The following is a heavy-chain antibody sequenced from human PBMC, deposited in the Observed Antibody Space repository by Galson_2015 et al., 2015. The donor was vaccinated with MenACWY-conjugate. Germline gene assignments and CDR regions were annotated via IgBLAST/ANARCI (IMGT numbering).Heavy chain of an antibody. Sequence: WVRQPPGRGLEWIASINYSGRTFYNPFLMSRVSISVDMSKSQYSLKLTSVTAADTAVYFCARRTPELNWFDPWGQGTLVTVST. V-gene: IGHV4-39*01. J-gene: IGHJ5*02. CDR2: INYSGRT. CDR3: ARRTPELNWFDP. D-gene: IGHD1-26*01.